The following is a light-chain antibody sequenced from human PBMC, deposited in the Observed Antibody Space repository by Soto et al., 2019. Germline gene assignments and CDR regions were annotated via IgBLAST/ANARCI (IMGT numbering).Light chain of an antibody. J-gene: IGLJ2*01. CDR1: SSDVGIFNY. Sequence: QSALTQPPSASGSLGQSVTISCTGTSSDVGIFNYVSWYQQHPDQAPKLLIFEVNKRPSGVPDRFSASKSGNTASLTVSGLQAEDEADYYCCSYAGSNTLIFGGGTKVTVL. V-gene: IGLV2-8*01. CDR2: EVN. CDR3: CSYAGSNTLI.